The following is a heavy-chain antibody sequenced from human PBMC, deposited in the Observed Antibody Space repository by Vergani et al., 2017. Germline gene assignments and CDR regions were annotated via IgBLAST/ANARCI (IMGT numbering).Heavy chain of an antibody. D-gene: IGHD6-13*01. CDR3: ARDRTPAAGPGDAFDI. J-gene: IGHJ3*02. Sequence: QVQLVQSGAEVKKPGASVKVSCKASGYTFISYGISWVRQAPGEGLEWMGWISAYNGNTNYAQNLQGRVTMTTDTSTSTAYMELRSLRSDDTAVYYCARDRTPAAGPGDAFDIWGQGTMVTVSS. CDR2: ISAYNGNT. CDR1: GYTFISYG. V-gene: IGHV1-18*01.